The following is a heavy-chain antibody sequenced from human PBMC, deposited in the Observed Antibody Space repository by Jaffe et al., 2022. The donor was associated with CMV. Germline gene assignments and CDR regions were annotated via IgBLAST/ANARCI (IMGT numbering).Heavy chain of an antibody. CDR2: IYYSGST. D-gene: IGHD3-22*01. CDR3: ARGRTYYYDSSGYYLDN. CDR1: GGSISSYY. Sequence: QVQLQESGPGLVKPSETLSLTCTVSGGSISSYYWSWIRQPPGKGLEWIGYIYYSGSTNYNPSLKSRVTISVDTSKNQFSLKLSSVTAADTAVYYCARGRTYYYDSSGYYLDNWGQGTLVTVSS. V-gene: IGHV4-59*01. J-gene: IGHJ4*02.